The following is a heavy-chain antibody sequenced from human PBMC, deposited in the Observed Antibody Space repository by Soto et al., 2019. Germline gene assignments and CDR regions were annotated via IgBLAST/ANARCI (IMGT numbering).Heavy chain of an antibody. V-gene: IGHV3-15*01. CDR3: TTVSRPLLWFGEPSDYYYYYYMDV. Sequence: GGSLRLSCAASGFTFSNAWMSWVCQAPGKGLEWVGRIKSKTDGGTTDYAAPVKGRFTISRDDSKNTLYLQMNSLKTEDTAVYYCTTVSRPLLWFGEPSDYYYYYYMDVWGKGTTVTVSS. D-gene: IGHD3-10*01. CDR2: IKSKTDGGTT. CDR1: GFTFSNAW. J-gene: IGHJ6*03.